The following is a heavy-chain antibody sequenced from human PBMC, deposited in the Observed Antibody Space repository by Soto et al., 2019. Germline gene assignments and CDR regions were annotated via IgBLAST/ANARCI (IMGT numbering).Heavy chain of an antibody. CDR1: GFIFSDYA. CDR2: ISYGGDNK. J-gene: IGHJ4*02. Sequence: QVQLVESGGGVVQPGRSLRLSCAASGFIFSDYAMHWVRQAPGKGLEWVAVISYGGDNKYYADSVRGRFAISRDNLKNTLVLQMNSLNPEDTAMYHCARARHSTSWYGLGSDFWGQGTLVTVSS. CDR3: ARARHSTSWYGLGSDF. V-gene: IGHV3-30*09. D-gene: IGHD6-13*01.